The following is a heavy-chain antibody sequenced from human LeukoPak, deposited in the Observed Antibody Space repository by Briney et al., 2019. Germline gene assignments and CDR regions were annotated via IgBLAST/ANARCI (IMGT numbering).Heavy chain of an antibody. CDR3: VKDGADSSGWYYGFDT. CDR1: GFTFSSYR. J-gene: IGHJ3*02. CDR2: ISSSHNNI. D-gene: IGHD6-19*01. Sequence: GGSLRLSCAASGFTFSSYRMNWVRQAPGKGLDWVSSISSSHNNIYYADSVKGRFSISRDNAKNSLFLQMNSLRPEDTAVYHCVKDGADSSGWYYGFDTWGQGTMVIVSS. V-gene: IGHV3-21*01.